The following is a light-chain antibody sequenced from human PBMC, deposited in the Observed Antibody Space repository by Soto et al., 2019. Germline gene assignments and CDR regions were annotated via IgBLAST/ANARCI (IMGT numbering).Light chain of an antibody. CDR3: SSFTATKTVV. CDR2: EVT. Sequence: QSALTQPPSASGSPGQSVAISCTGTSSDVGGYNYVSWYQQHPGKAPKLMIYEVTNRPSGVSNRFSASKSGNTASLTISGLQAEDEADYYCSSFTATKTVVFGGGTKLTVL. CDR1: SSDVGGYNY. J-gene: IGLJ2*01. V-gene: IGLV2-14*01.